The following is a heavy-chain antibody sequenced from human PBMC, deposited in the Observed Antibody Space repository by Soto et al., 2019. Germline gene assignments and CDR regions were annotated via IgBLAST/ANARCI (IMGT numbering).Heavy chain of an antibody. CDR2: ISYDGSNK. D-gene: IGHD3-10*02. CDR3: FFFQAEDGIRDVRSVSAFLLNRSSDL. V-gene: IGHV3-30*03. J-gene: IGHJ2*01. Sequence: PGKGLEWVAVISYDGSNKYYADSVKGRFTISRDNSKNTLYLQMNRLRAEDTAVYFCFFFQAEDGIRDVRSVSAFLLNRSSDL.